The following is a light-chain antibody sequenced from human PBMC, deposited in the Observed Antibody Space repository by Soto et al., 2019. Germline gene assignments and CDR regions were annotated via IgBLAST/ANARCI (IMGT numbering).Light chain of an antibody. Sequence: DIPMTQSPSSLSASVGDRVTISCRASQGIGNYLAWYQQKPGKVPKLLIYVASSLQSGVPSRFSGSGSGTDFTLTISSLQPEDVATYYCQKYNSAPWTFGGGTKVEIK. CDR3: QKYNSAPWT. CDR1: QGIGNY. V-gene: IGKV1-27*01. CDR2: VAS. J-gene: IGKJ4*01.